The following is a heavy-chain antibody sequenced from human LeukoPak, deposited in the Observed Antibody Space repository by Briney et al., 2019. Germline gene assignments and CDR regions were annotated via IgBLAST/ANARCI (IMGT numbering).Heavy chain of an antibody. J-gene: IGHJ5*02. CDR3: ARVAKGVVTGGVTWFDP. CDR1: GGSFSGYY. V-gene: IGHV4-34*01. CDR2: INHSGST. D-gene: IGHD3-16*01. Sequence: SETLSLTCAVYGGSFSGYYWRWIRQPPGKGLAWIGEINHSGSTNYNPSLKSRVTISVDTSKNQCSLKLSSVTAADTAVYYCARVAKGVVTGGVTWFDPWGQGTLVTVSS.